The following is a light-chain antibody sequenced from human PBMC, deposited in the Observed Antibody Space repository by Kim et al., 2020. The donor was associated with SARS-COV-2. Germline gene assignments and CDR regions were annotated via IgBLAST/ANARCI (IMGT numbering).Light chain of an antibody. J-gene: IGLJ3*02. Sequence: QAGLTQPPSVSKGLRQTATLTCTGNSNNVGNQGAAWLQQHQGHPPKLLYNRNYKRPSGISERLSASRSGNTASLTITGLQPEDEADYYCSAWDSSLSAWVFGGGTQLTVL. V-gene: IGLV10-54*01. CDR1: SNNVGNQG. CDR3: SAWDSSLSAWV. CDR2: RNY.